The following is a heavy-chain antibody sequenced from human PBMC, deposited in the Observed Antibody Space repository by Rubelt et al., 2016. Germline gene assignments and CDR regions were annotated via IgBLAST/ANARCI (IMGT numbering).Heavy chain of an antibody. Sequence: QVQLQQWGAGLLKPSETLSLTCAVYGGSFSGYYWSWIRQPPGKGLEWIGEINHSGSTNYNPSPRSRAPSSVDTAKNPCSLKLGSVTAADTAGYYCARGRYSDGNVRGMDVWGQETTVTVSS. J-gene: IGHJ6*02. CDR2: INHSGST. CDR3: ARGRYSDGNVRGMDV. D-gene: IGHD5-18*01. CDR1: GGSFSGYY. V-gene: IGHV4-34*01.